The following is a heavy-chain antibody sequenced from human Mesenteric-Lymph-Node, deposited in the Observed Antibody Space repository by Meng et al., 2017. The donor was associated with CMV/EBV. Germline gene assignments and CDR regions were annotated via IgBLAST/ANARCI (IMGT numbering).Heavy chain of an antibody. Sequence: GESLKISCAASGFTFSSYSMNWVRQAPGKGLEWVSSISSSSSYIYYADSVKGRFTISRDNAKNSLYLQMNSLRAEDTAVYYCASSLGYCSSTSCRSYYYYGMDVWGQGTTVTVSS. J-gene: IGHJ6*02. CDR3: ASSLGYCSSTSCRSYYYYGMDV. V-gene: IGHV3-21*01. D-gene: IGHD2-2*01. CDR2: ISSSSSYI. CDR1: GFTFSSYS.